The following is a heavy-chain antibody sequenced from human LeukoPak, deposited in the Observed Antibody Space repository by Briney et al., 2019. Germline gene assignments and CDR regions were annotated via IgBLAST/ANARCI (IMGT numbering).Heavy chain of an antibody. D-gene: IGHD3-9*01. CDR2: IYYSVST. CDR1: GGSISSYN. Sequence: SETLSLTCTVSGGSISSYNWSWIRQPPGQGLEWIGYIYYSVSTTYNPPPKRRVTTSADTSKNQLSLKLSSVTAADTAVYYCAGHVPGGRDFDWLFRDAFDIWGQGTMVTVSS. J-gene: IGHJ3*02. V-gene: IGHV4-59*08. CDR3: AGHVPGGRDFDWLFRDAFDI.